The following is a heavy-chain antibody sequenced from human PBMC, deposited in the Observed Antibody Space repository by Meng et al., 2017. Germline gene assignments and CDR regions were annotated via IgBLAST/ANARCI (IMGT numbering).Heavy chain of an antibody. CDR1: GYTFTGYY. V-gene: IGHV1-2*06. Sequence: ASVKVSCKASGYTFTGYYMHWARQAPGQGLEWMGRINPNSGGTNYAQKFQGRVTMTRDTSISTAYLELSRLRSDDTAVYYCARSWVGAIRGGDYWGQGTLVTVSS. J-gene: IGHJ4*02. D-gene: IGHD1-26*01. CDR3: ARSWVGAIRGGDY. CDR2: INPNSGGT.